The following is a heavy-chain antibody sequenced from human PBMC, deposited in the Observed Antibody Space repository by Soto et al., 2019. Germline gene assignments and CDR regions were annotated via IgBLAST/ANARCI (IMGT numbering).Heavy chain of an antibody. CDR1: GGSISGYY. CDR2: IHYSGST. CDR3: ARGSAAGTKSPFDY. D-gene: IGHD6-13*01. V-gene: IGHV4-59*01. J-gene: IGHJ4*02. Sequence: VQLQESGPGLVKPSETLSLTCTVSGGSISGYYWSWIRQSPGKGLEWIGYIHYSGSTNYNPSLKSRATISVDTSNDQPSLRLGSVTAADTAVYYCARGSAAGTKSPFDYWGQGTLVTVSS.